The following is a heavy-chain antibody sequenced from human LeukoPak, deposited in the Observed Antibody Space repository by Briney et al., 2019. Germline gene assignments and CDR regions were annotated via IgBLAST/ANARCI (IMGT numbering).Heavy chain of an antibody. CDR3: ARDGGYTYYDFWSGYYPRYYYYYMDV. J-gene: IGHJ6*03. D-gene: IGHD3-3*01. CDR2: IKQDGSEK. Sequence: PGGSLRLSCAAPGFTFSSYWMSWVRQAPGKGLEWVANIKQDGSEKYYVDSVKGRFTISRDNAKNSLYLQMNSLRAEDTAVYYCARDGGYTYYDFWSGYYPRYYYYYMDVWGKGTTVTVSS. V-gene: IGHV3-7*01. CDR1: GFTFSSYW.